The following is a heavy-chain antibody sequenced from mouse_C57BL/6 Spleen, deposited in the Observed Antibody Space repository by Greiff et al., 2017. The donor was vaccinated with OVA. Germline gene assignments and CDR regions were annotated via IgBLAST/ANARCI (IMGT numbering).Heavy chain of an antibody. V-gene: IGHV1-7*01. J-gene: IGHJ2*01. CDR3: ARGITTVVSHFDY. Sequence: VQRVESGAELAKPGASVKLSCKASGYTFTSYWMHWVKQRPGQGLEWIGYINPSSGYTKYNQKFKDKATLTADKSSSTAYMQLSSLTYEDSAVYYCARGITTVVSHFDYWGQGTTLTVSS. D-gene: IGHD1-1*01. CDR1: GYTFTSYW. CDR2: INPSSGYT.